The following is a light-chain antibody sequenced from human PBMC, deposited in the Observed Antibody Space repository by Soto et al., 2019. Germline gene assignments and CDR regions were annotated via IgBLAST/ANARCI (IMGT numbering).Light chain of an antibody. CDR3: AAWDDSLNGRV. Sequence: QSVLTQPPSASGTPGQRVTISCSGSSSNIGSNYVYWYQQIPGTAPKLLIYTNNQRPSGVPDRFSGSKSGTSASLAISGLQSEDEADYYCAAWDDSLNGRVFGTGTKLTVL. CDR1: SSNIGSNY. J-gene: IGLJ1*01. V-gene: IGLV1-44*01. CDR2: TNN.